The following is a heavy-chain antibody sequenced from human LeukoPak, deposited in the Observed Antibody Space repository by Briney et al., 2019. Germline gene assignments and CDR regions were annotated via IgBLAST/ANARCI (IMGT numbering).Heavy chain of an antibody. CDR1: GFTFDDYA. J-gene: IGHJ4*02. V-gene: IGHV3-9*01. D-gene: IGHD5-18*01. CDR3: AKGGYSYDPYYFDY. Sequence: PGGSLRLSCAASGFTFDDYAMHWVRQAPGKGLEWVSGISWNSGSIGYADSVKGRFTISRDNAKNSLYLQMNSLRAEDTALYYCAKGGYSYDPYYFDYWGQGTLVCVSS. CDR2: ISWNSGSI.